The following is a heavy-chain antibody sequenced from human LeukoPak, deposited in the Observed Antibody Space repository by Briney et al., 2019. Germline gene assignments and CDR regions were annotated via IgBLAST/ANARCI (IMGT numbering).Heavy chain of an antibody. CDR2: ISGGGVST. J-gene: IGHJ4*02. CDR1: GFTLSIYA. D-gene: IGHD4-17*01. CDR3: AKASYGGYAPDF. Sequence: GGSLRLSCAASGFTLSIYAMTWVRQTPGKGLEWVSTISGGGVSTYYADSVKGRFTISRDNSKNTLYLQVNTLRAEDTALYYCAKASYGGYAPDFWGQGTLVTVSS. V-gene: IGHV3-23*01.